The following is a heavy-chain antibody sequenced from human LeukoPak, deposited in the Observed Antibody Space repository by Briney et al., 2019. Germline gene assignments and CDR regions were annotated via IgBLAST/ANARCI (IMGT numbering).Heavy chain of an antibody. CDR3: ARSGYSSGWSNYYYYGMDV. CDR1: GFTFSSYE. Sequence: GGSLRLSCAASGFTFSSYEMNWVRQAPGKALEWVSYISSSGSTIYYADSVKGRFTISRDNAKNSLYLQMNSLRAEDTAVYYCARSGYSSGWSNYYYYGMDVWGQGTTVTVSS. V-gene: IGHV3-48*03. J-gene: IGHJ6*02. CDR2: ISSSGSTI. D-gene: IGHD6-19*01.